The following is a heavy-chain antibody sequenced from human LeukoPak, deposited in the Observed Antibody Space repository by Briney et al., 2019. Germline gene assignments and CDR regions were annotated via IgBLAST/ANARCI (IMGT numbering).Heavy chain of an antibody. V-gene: IGHV3-23*01. D-gene: IGHD3-10*01. J-gene: IGHJ4*02. CDR3: AKGGDPTMVRRGLYYFDS. CDR2: ISGSGGST. Sequence: GVLRLSCAASGFTFSIYAMSWVRQAPGKGLERVSAISGSGGSTYYADSVKGRFTISRDSSKNTLYLQMNSLRAEDTAIYYCAKGGDPTMVRRGLYYFDSWGQGTLVTVSS. CDR1: GFTFSIYA.